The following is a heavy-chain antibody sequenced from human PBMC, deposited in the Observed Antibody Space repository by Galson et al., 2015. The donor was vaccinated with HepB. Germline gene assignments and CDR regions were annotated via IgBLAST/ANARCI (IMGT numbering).Heavy chain of an antibody. D-gene: IGHD3-22*01. CDR1: GFTFSSYG. Sequence: SLRLSCAASGFTFSSYGMHWVRQAPGKGLEWVAVIWYDGSNKYYADSVKGRFTISRDNSKNTLYLQMNSLRAEDTAVYYCARDTYDSSGYSTRAYYYYGMDVWGQGTTVTVSS. J-gene: IGHJ6*02. CDR3: ARDTYDSSGYSTRAYYYYGMDV. CDR2: IWYDGSNK. V-gene: IGHV3-33*01.